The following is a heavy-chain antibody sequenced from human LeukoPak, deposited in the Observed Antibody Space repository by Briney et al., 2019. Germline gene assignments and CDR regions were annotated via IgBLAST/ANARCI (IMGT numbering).Heavy chain of an antibody. CDR3: AGGVPAGYGARPGYYGMDV. Sequence: GASVKVSCTASGGTFSSYTINWVRQAPGQGLEWMGGIIPIFGTASYAQKFQGRVTITADESTSTAYMELSSLRSEDTAMYHCAGGVPAGYGARPGYYGMDVWGQGTTVTVSS. CDR1: GGTFSSYT. CDR2: IIPIFGTA. D-gene: IGHD5-12*01. V-gene: IGHV1-69*13. J-gene: IGHJ6*02.